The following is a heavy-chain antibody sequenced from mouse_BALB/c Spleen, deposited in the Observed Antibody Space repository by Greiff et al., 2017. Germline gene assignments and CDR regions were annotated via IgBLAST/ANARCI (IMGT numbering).Heavy chain of an antibody. CDR3: ASHYDDSYAMDY. CDR2: IDPANGNT. Sequence: VQLQQSGAELVKPGASVKLSCTASGFNIKDTYMHWVKQRPEQGLEWIGRIDPANGNTKYDPKFQGKATITADTSSNIAYLQLSSLTSEDTAVYYCASHYDDSYAMDYWGQGTSVTVSS. D-gene: IGHD2-13*01. J-gene: IGHJ4*01. V-gene: IGHV14-3*02. CDR1: GFNIKDTY.